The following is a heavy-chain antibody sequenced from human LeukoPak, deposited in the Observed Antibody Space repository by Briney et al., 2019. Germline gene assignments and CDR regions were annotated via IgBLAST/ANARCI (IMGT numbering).Heavy chain of an antibody. V-gene: IGHV1-2*02. CDR3: ARRFVDYYDSSGYLFRGLYYFDY. CDR1: GYTFTSYG. J-gene: IGHJ4*02. CDR2: INPNSGGT. Sequence: ASVKVSCKASGYTFTSYGISWVRQAPGQGLEWMGWINPNSGGTNYAQKFQGRVTMTRDTSISTAYMEPSRLRSDDTAVYYCARRFVDYYDSSGYLFRGLYYFDYWGQGTLVTVSS. D-gene: IGHD3-22*01.